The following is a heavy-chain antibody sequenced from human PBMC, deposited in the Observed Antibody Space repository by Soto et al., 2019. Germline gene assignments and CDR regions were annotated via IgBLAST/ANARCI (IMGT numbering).Heavy chain of an antibody. D-gene: IGHD5-12*01. Sequence: GGSLRLSCAASGFTVSSNYMSWVRQAPGKGLEWVSVIYSGGSTYYADSVKGRFTISRDNSKNTLYLQMNSLRAEDTAVYYCARSEYSGYDLPSGAFDIWGQGTMVTVSS. CDR2: IYSGGST. CDR3: ARSEYSGYDLPSGAFDI. J-gene: IGHJ3*02. V-gene: IGHV3-66*01. CDR1: GFTVSSNY.